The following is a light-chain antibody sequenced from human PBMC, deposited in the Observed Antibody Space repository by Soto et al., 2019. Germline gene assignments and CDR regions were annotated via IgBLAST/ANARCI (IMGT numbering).Light chain of an antibody. CDR1: SSNIGSNT. Sequence: QSVLTQPLSASASPGQRVTVSCSGGSSNIGSNTVAWYQHLPGTAPPRLIFTAGHRPSAVPGRFCGSKSGTSASLAISGLQSEDEADYYCSAWYNSLNGYVFGPGTELTVL. J-gene: IGLJ1*01. CDR2: TAG. V-gene: IGLV1-44*01. CDR3: SAWYNSLNGYV.